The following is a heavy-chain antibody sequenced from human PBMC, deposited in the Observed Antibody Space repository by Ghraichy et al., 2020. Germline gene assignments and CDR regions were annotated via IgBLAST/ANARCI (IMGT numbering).Heavy chain of an antibody. CDR2: INHSGGT. D-gene: IGHD5-24*01. Sequence: SETLSLTCAVYGGSLSGHSWSWLRQPPGKGLEWIGDINHSGGTNYSPSLKSRVSISIDMSKDQFSLKLTSVNAADTAVHFCARLFSDNNFYMDVWATGTTVTVSS. CDR1: GGSLSGHS. V-gene: IGHV4-34*01. J-gene: IGHJ6*03. CDR3: ARLFSDNNFYMDV.